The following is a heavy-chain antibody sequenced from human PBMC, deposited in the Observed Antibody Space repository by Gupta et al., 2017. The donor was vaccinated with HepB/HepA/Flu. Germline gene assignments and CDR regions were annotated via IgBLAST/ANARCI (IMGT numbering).Heavy chain of an antibody. D-gene: IGHD3-16*01. Sequence: QVQLVQSEAEVKKPGSSVRVSCKTAGGTFSDYAITWVRQAPGQALEWVGGIIPVFGSTEYSPKFLDRVTINAVESTASAYMDMSHLTSDDTAIYYCAILRRSAWVVGLFDASEVWGQGTLVTVSS. CDR3: AILRRSAWVVGLFDASEV. J-gene: IGHJ3*01. CDR2: IIPVFGST. V-gene: IGHV1-69*01. CDR1: GGTFSDYA.